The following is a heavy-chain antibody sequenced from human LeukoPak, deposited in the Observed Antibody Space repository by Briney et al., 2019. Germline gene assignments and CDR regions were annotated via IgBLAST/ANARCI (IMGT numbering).Heavy chain of an antibody. V-gene: IGHV1-69*13. Sequence: SVKVSCKASGYTFTSYDISWVRQAPGQGLEWMGGTIPVFGTTNYAQKFQGRVTITADESTGTAYMELSSLRSDDTAVYYCARGGQAYYGSGTSYYYYMDVWGTGTTVTISS. CDR2: TIPVFGTT. CDR3: ARGGQAYYGSGTSYYYYMDV. D-gene: IGHD3-10*01. J-gene: IGHJ6*03. CDR1: GYTFTSYD.